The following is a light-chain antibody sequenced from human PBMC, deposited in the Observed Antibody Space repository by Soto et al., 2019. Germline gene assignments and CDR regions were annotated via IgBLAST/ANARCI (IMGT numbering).Light chain of an antibody. Sequence: QSALTQPRSVSGSPGQSVTISCTGTSSDVGTYKYVSWYRNQPGTAPKLIIYDVTKRPSGVPDRFSGSKSGDTASLTISGLQAEDEADYYCCSYAGSYTYVFGTGTKVTVL. V-gene: IGLV2-11*01. CDR2: DVT. CDR1: SSDVGTYKY. J-gene: IGLJ1*01. CDR3: CSYAGSYTYV.